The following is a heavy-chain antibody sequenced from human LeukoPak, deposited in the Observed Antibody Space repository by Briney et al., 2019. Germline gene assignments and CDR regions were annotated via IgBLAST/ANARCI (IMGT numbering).Heavy chain of an antibody. J-gene: IGHJ4*02. CDR1: GGTFSSYA. CDR2: IIPIFGTA. V-gene: IGHV1-69*06. CDR3: ASRVTRHTYYYDSSGYFDY. D-gene: IGHD3-22*01. Sequence: SVKVSCKASGGTFSSYAISWVRQAPGQGLEWMGGIIPIFGTANYAQKFQGRVTITADKSTSTAYMELSSLRSEDTAVYYCASRVTRHTYYYDSSGYFDYWGQGTLVTVSS.